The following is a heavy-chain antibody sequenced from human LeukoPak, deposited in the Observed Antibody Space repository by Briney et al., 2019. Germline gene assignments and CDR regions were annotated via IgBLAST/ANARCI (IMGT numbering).Heavy chain of an antibody. CDR2: IYTCGST. CDR1: GGSISSGSYY. CDR3: ARAPPSNYVDY. J-gene: IGHJ4*02. Sequence: SQTLSLTCTVSGGSISSGSYYWSWIRQPAGKGLEWIGRIYTCGSTNYNPSLKSRVTISVDTSKNQFSLKLSSVTAADTAVYYCARAPPSNYVDYWGQGTLVTVSS. V-gene: IGHV4-61*02. D-gene: IGHD4-11*01.